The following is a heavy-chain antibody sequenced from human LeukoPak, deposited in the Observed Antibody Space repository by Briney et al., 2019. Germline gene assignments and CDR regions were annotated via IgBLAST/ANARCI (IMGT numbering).Heavy chain of an antibody. CDR2: IDYSGTT. J-gene: IGHJ4*02. D-gene: IGHD6-13*01. CDR3: ARRGEAAGSKGAFDY. Sequence: SETLSLTCTVSGGSTRSGSYYWGWIRQPPGKGLEWTGSIDYSGTTYYNPSLKSRVTISVDTSKNQFSLKLSSVTAADTALYYCARRGEAAGSKGAFDYWGQGTLVTVSS. CDR1: GGSTRSGSYY. V-gene: IGHV4-39*01.